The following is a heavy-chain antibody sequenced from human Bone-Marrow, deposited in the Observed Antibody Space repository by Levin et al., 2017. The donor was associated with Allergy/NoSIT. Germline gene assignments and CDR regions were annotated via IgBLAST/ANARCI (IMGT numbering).Heavy chain of an antibody. Sequence: GESLKISCAASGFTFSSYGMHWVRQAPGKGLEWVAVIWYDGSNKYYADSVKGRFTISRDNSKNTLYLQMNSLRAEDTAVYYCARESYDILTGYAYYMDVWGKGTTVTVSS. D-gene: IGHD3-9*01. CDR1: GFTFSSYG. V-gene: IGHV3-33*01. J-gene: IGHJ6*03. CDR3: ARESYDILTGYAYYMDV. CDR2: IWYDGSNK.